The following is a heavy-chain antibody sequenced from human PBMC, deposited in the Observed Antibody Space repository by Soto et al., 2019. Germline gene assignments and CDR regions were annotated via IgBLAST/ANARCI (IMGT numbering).Heavy chain of an antibody. CDR1: GYNFATYW. CDR3: GRQGTDFDF. J-gene: IGHJ4*02. CDR2: IYPSDTTA. Sequence: GESLKISCRGSGYNFATYWIGWLRQVPGGVLEWMGIIYPSDTTANDTPSIEGQVISRVDKYISTAYHQWSSMKASDSAIYYSGRQGTDFDFWGQGTLVTVSS. V-gene: IGHV5-51*01. D-gene: IGHD1-1*01.